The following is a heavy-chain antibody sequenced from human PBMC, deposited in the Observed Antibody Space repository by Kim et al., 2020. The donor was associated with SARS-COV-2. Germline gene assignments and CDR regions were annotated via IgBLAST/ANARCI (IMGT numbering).Heavy chain of an antibody. CDR3: ARHYGPPSVIVVVVGAKRGWFDP. V-gene: IGHV5-10-1*01. D-gene: IGHD2-15*01. CDR1: GYSFTSYW. Sequence: GESLKISCKGSGYSFTSYWISWVRQMPGKGLEWMGRIDPSDSYTNYSPSFQGHVTISADKSISTAYLQWSSLKASDTAMYYCARHYGPPSVIVVVVGAKRGWFDPWGQGTLVTVSS. CDR2: IDPSDSYT. J-gene: IGHJ5*02.